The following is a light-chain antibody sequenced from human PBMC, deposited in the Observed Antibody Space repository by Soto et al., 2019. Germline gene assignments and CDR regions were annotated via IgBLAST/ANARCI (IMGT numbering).Light chain of an antibody. V-gene: IGLV1-47*01. CDR2: RNG. Sequence: QSVLTQPPSASATPGQGVTISCSGSSVNIGTNYVYWYQQLPGTAPKLLIYRNGQRPSGVPDRFSGSKSGTSASLAISGLRSEDEADYYCAVWDDSRDGVVFGGGTKLTVL. CDR1: SVNIGTNY. J-gene: IGLJ3*02. CDR3: AVWDDSRDGVV.